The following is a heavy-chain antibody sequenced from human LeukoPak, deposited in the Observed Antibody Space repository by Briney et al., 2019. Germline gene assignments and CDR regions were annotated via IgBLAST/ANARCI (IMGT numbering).Heavy chain of an antibody. V-gene: IGHV3-23*01. CDR2: ISGSGGST. Sequence: PGGSLRLSCAASGFTFSSYAMSWVRQAPGKGLEWVSAISGSGGSTYYADSVKGRFTISRDNSKNTLYLQMNSLRAEDTAVYYRAKVSSGWHETFDYWGQGTLVTVSS. CDR3: AKVSSGWHETFDY. J-gene: IGHJ4*02. CDR1: GFTFSSYA. D-gene: IGHD6-19*01.